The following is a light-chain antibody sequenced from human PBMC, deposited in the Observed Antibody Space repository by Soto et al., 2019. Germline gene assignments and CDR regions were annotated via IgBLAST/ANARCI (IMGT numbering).Light chain of an antibody. CDR3: QKYNSALWT. CDR2: AAS. V-gene: IGKV1-27*01. CDR1: QGISNS. J-gene: IGKJ1*01. Sequence: DIQTTQSPSSLSASVGDGVTITCRASQGISNSLAWYQQKPGKVPKLLIYAASTLHSGVPSRFSGSGSATDFTLTISSLQPEDVATYYCQKYNSALWTFG.